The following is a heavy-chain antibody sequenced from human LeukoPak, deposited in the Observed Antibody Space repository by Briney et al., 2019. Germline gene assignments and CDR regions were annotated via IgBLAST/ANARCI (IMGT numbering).Heavy chain of an antibody. D-gene: IGHD3-22*01. CDR3: ARTPRGPVVSRPYYFDY. CDR1: GYSFTIYW. V-gene: IGHV5-51*01. Sequence: GESLKISCQVSGYSFTIYWIGWVRQMPGKGLEWMGVIYPSGSDTRYSPSFQGQVTISADKSFSTAYLQWSSLKASDTAMYYCARTPRGPVVSRPYYFDYWGQGTLVTVSS. CDR2: IYPSGSDT. J-gene: IGHJ4*02.